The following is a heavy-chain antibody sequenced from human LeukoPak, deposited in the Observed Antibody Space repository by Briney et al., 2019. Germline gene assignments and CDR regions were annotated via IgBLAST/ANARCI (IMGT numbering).Heavy chain of an antibody. D-gene: IGHD3-22*01. CDR3: ARDLSWGSGYDNSSYTLRWLDY. J-gene: IGHJ4*02. V-gene: IGHV1-2*02. Sequence: GASVKVSCKASGYTLTDYYLHWVRQAPGQGLKWMGWINPNSGATHYAQSFQARVTMTRDTSIASSYMELTGLESDDTAVYYCARDLSWGSGYDNSSYTLRWLDYWGQGTLVTASS. CDR1: GYTLTDYY. CDR2: INPNSGAT.